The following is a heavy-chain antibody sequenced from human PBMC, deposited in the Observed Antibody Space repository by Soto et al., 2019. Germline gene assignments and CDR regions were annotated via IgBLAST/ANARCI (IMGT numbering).Heavy chain of an antibody. V-gene: IGHV3-7*01. CDR1: GFTFSSSW. CDR2: IKYDGSER. J-gene: IGHJ3*02. Sequence: EVQLVESGGGLGQPGGSLRLSCAASGFTFSSSWMNWVRQAPGKGLEWVANIKYDGSERNYVDSVKGRFTISRDNAKSLLFPQMNSLRAEDTAVYYCARDGKGPFDIWGQGTMVTVSS. CDR3: ARDGKGPFDI. D-gene: IGHD1-1*01.